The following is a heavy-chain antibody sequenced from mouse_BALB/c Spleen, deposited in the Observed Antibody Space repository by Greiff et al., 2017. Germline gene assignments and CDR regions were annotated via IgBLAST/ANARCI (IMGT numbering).Heavy chain of an antibody. CDR1: GYTFTSYW. J-gene: IGHJ3*01. D-gene: IGHD2-1*01. V-gene: IGHV1-5*01. CDR2: IYPGNSDT. CDR3: TRWKLYGNPTSFAY. Sequence: VQLQQSGTVLARPGASVKMSCKASGYTFTSYWMHWVKQRPGQGLEWIGAIYPGNSDTSYNQKFKGKAKLTAVTSTSTAYMELSSLTNEDSAVYYCTRWKLYGNPTSFAYWGQGTLVTVSA.